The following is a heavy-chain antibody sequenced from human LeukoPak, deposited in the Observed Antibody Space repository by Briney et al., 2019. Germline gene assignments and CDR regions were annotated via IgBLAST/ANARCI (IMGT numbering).Heavy chain of an antibody. Sequence: GGTLRLSCSASGVTLSRYAMYWGCARPERGGEYGSAICSNGGSTYYADSVKGRFSIYRDNCKNTLYLQMSSLRAEDTAVYYCVKDQVTMVRGVIARAFDIWGPGTMVTVSS. J-gene: IGHJ3*02. D-gene: IGHD3-10*01. CDR3: VKDQVTMVRGVIARAFDI. V-gene: IGHV3-64D*06. CDR1: GVTLSRYA. CDR2: ICSNGGST.